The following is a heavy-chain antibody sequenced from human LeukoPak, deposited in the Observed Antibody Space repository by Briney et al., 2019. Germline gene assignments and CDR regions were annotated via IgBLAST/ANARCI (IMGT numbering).Heavy chain of an antibody. J-gene: IGHJ3*02. CDR1: GFTFSSYA. D-gene: IGHD3-10*01. CDR2: ISYDGSNK. Sequence: PGGSLRLSCAASGFTFSSYAMHWVRQAPGKGLEWGAVISYDGSNKNYADSAKGRFTISRDNSKNTLYLQMNSLRAEDTAVYYCAGELGDDAFDIWGQGTMVTVSS. V-gene: IGHV3-30*01. CDR3: AGELGDDAFDI.